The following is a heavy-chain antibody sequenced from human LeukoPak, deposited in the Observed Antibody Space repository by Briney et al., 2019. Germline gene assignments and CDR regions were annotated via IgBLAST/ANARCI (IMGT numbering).Heavy chain of an antibody. CDR2: ITWNGVGV. J-gene: IGHJ6*03. V-gene: IGHV3-9*01. Sequence: GGSLRLSCAPPGFAFYDNAMHCVRQRPGKGLEWVAGITWNGVGVIYADSVKGRFTISRDNTKNSLSLQMNGLTSEDTALYYSGRDYGVNLYYDMDVWGTGTTVTVSS. CDR3: GRDYGVNLYYDMDV. CDR1: GFAFYDNA. D-gene: IGHD4-17*01.